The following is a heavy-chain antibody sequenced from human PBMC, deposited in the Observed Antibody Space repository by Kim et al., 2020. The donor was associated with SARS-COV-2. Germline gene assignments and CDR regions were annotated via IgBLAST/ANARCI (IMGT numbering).Heavy chain of an antibody. D-gene: IGHD3-10*01. CDR2: IYHTGRT. Sequence: SETLSLTCAVSGASINSDNWWSWVRQPPGKGLQWIAEIYHTGRTNYNPSLMSRVTISIDKSKNQFSLKLSSVTAADTAVYYCAKGGGSGSYGDYWGQGTLVTVSS. J-gene: IGHJ4*02. V-gene: IGHV4-4*02. CDR1: GASINSDNW. CDR3: AKGGGSGSYGDY.